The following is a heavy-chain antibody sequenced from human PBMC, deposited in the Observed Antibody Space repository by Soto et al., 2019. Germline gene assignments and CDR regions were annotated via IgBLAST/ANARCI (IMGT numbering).Heavy chain of an antibody. CDR3: ARDRARNVLTPDY. Sequence: QVQLVQSGAEVKKPGASVKVSCKASGYTFTSYYMHWVRQAPGQGLEWMGIINPSGGSTSYAQKFQGRVTMTRDTATSSVYMELSSLRSEDTAVYYCARDRARNVLTPDYWGQGTLVTVSS. V-gene: IGHV1-46*01. J-gene: IGHJ4*02. D-gene: IGHD1-1*01. CDR2: INPSGGST. CDR1: GYTFTSYY.